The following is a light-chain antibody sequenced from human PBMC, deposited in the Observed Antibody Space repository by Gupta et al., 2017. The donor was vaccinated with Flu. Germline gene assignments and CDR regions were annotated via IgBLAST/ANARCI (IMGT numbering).Light chain of an antibody. J-gene: IGKJ2*02. CDR1: QSVLYSSNNKNY. CDR2: WAS. Sequence: IVMTQSRDSLAVSLGERATINCKSSQSVLYSSNNKNYLAWYQQKPGQPPKLLIYWASTRESGVPDRFSGSGSGTDFTLTISSLQAEDVAVYYCQQYYSTSCTFGQGAKMEIK. V-gene: IGKV4-1*01. CDR3: QQYYSTSCT.